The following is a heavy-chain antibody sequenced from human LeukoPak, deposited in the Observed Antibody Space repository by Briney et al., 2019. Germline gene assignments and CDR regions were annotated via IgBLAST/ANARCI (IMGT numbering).Heavy chain of an antibody. V-gene: IGHV3-33*01. J-gene: IGHJ4*02. CDR1: GFTFSSYG. CDR2: IWFDGSNK. Sequence: GRSLRLSCAASGFTFSSYGMHWVRQAPGKGPEWVAIIWFDGSNKWYADSVKGRFAISRDNSKNTLYLQMNSLRVEDTAVYYCARGTGGGYGVPMDHWGQGTLVTVSS. D-gene: IGHD5-12*01. CDR3: ARGTGGGYGVPMDH.